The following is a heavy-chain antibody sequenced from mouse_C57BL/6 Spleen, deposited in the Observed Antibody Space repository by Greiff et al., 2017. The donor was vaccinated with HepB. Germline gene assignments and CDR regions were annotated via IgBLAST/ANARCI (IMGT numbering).Heavy chain of an antibody. CDR2: ISSGGSYT. CDR1: GFTFSSYG. D-gene: IGHD2-5*01. CDR3: ARHDSNYVRYFDV. J-gene: IGHJ1*03. Sequence: EVHLVESGGDLVKPGGSLKLSCAASGFTFSSYGMSWVRQTPDKRLEWVATISSGGSYTYYPDSVKGRFTISRDNAKNTLYLQMSSLKSEDTAMYYCARHDSNYVRYFDVWGTGTTVTVSS. V-gene: IGHV5-6*01.